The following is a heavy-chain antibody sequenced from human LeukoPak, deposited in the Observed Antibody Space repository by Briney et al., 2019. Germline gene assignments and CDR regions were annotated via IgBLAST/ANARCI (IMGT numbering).Heavy chain of an antibody. J-gene: IGHJ4*02. CDR3: ARDSGSSGWDPTNFFDY. CDR2: INPNSGGT. Sequence: GASVKVSCKASGYTFTGYYMHWVRQAPGQGLEWMGWINPNSGGTNYAQKSQGRVTMTRDTSINTAYLELSRSDDTAVYYCARDSGSSGWDPTNFFDYWGQGTLVTVSS. CDR1: GYTFTGYY. V-gene: IGHV1-2*02. D-gene: IGHD6-19*01.